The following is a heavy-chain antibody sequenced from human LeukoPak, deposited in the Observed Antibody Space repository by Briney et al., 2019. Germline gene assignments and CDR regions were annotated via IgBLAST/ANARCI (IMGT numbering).Heavy chain of an antibody. CDR1: GGSTSSSSYY. Sequence: SETLSLTCTVSGGSTSSSSYYWGWIRQPPGKGLEWIGSIYYSGSTYYNPSLKSRVTISVDTSKNQFSLKLSSVTAADTAVYYCARTPYLSYYYDSSGYYEYYFDYWGQGTLVTVSS. V-gene: IGHV4-39*07. CDR3: ARTPYLSYYYDSSGYYEYYFDY. J-gene: IGHJ4*02. CDR2: IYYSGST. D-gene: IGHD3-22*01.